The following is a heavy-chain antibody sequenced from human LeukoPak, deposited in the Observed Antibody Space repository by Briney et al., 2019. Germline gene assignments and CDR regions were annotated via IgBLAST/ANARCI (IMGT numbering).Heavy chain of an antibody. J-gene: IGHJ2*01. Sequence: PGGSLRLSCAASEFTLSNYGMHWVRQSPGKGLDWVAIISYDGDKKYYADSVKGRFTISRDNPKNTLHLQMNSLGPEDTAVYYCARDRGAGGQQLVYWYFDLWGRGTPVTVSS. D-gene: IGHD6-13*01. CDR2: ISYDGDKK. CDR1: EFTLSNYG. CDR3: ARDRGAGGQQLVYWYFDL. V-gene: IGHV3-30*03.